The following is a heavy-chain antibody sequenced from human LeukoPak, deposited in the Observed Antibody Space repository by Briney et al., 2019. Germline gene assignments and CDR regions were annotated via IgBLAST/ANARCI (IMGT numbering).Heavy chain of an antibody. Sequence: SSVKVSCKSSGCTVGRYGFIWVRQAPGQGLEWVGRIIPMVDSTDHAQKFEGRVTITADKASSTAYMELRSLRSEDTGVYCCATYNVDYYETSDGMDVWGQGTTVTVSS. CDR1: GCTVGRYG. V-gene: IGHV1-69*04. CDR2: IIPMVDST. D-gene: IGHD3-22*01. J-gene: IGHJ6*02. CDR3: ATYNVDYYETSDGMDV.